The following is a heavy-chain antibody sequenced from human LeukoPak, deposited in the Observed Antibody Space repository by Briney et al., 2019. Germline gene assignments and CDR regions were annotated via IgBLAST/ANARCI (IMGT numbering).Heavy chain of an antibody. CDR1: GFAVSTKF. CDR2: IYTGGLR. Sequence: PARSLRLSCAASGFAVSTKFMTWVRQPPAKGLEWVSVIYTGGLRYYADSVKGRFTISRDNSKNTLYLQMNNLKADDTAVYYCAKDEAAAGGGLDYWGQDTLVSVSS. V-gene: IGHV3-53*01. CDR3: AKDEAAAGGGLDY. J-gene: IGHJ4*02. D-gene: IGHD6-13*01.